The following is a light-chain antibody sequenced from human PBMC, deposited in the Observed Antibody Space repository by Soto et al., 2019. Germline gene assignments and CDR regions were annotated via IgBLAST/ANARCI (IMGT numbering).Light chain of an antibody. CDR2: RAS. CDR3: QQYNSLWT. V-gene: IGKV1-5*01. Sequence: EIPMTQSPSNLSASVGYRFTTTCRARHNINIWAAWYQQQPGNAPNPLNYRASTLESGVPSRFSGSGSGTEFPLAISSLHPDDSATYYRQQYNSLWTFGQGTKVDI. CDR1: HNINIW. J-gene: IGKJ1*01.